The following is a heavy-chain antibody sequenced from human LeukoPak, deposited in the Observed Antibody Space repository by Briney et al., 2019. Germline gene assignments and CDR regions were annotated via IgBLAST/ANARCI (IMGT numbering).Heavy chain of an antibody. V-gene: IGHV4-61*02. Sequence: PSETLSLTSSVSRGAISNGTYYCRSIRQPAGEGLEWIGRIATSGSTNYNPSLKSRVPISVYTPKSQFSFKLISVTAADTAMYYCAVARGVRGAGNWFDPWGQGTLVTVAP. J-gene: IGHJ5*02. CDR2: IATSGST. CDR1: RGAISNGTYY. CDR3: AVARGVRGAGNWFDP. D-gene: IGHD3-10*01.